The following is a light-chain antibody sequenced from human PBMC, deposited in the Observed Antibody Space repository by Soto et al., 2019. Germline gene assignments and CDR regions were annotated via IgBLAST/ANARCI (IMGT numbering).Light chain of an antibody. V-gene: IGKV3D-15*01. CDR1: RGVITN. CDR2: GAS. Sequence: ERVIPRGPRTLSVSPRVRTTLSCRASRGVITNLAWYQQKPGQAPRLLIYGASSRATGIPDRFSGSRSGTDFTLTISRLEPEDFAVYYCQQYNNWPFSFGPGTRVEIK. CDR3: QQYNNWPFS. J-gene: IGKJ5*01.